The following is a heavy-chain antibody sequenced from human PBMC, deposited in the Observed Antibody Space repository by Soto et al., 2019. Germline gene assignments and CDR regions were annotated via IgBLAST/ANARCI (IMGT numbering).Heavy chain of an antibody. CDR3: ARGSSNAFDI. CDR1: GFSFYNYW. J-gene: IGHJ3*02. Sequence: EVQLVESGGGLVQPGESLRLSCAASGFSFYNYWMNWVRQAPGKGPEWVANIKPDGSDKNYVDSVKGRFTISRDNAKHSLFLQMNSLRAEDTAVYYCARGSSNAFDIWGQGTMVTVSS. V-gene: IGHV3-7*02. CDR2: IKPDGSDK.